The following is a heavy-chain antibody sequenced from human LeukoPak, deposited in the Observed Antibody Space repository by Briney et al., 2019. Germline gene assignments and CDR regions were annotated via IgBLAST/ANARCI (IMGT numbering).Heavy chain of an antibody. J-gene: IGHJ5*02. CDR3: TKRQGPISGSYDYFDP. CDR1: GGSISGNY. V-gene: IGHV4-4*09. CDR2: IHSNGYT. D-gene: IGHD1-26*01. Sequence: SDTLSLTCTVSGGSISGNYWSWIRQPPGQGLDWIAYIHSNGYTNYNPPLRRRVTISVDTSNNQFSLKVTSLTAADTAMYYCTKRQGPISGSYDYFDPWGQGALVTVSS.